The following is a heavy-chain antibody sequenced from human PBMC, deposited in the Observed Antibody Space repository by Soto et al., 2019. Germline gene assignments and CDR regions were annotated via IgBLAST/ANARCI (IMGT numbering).Heavy chain of an antibody. CDR1: GGSISSYY. D-gene: IGHD3-9*01. J-gene: IGHJ5*02. V-gene: IGHV4-59*08. CDR3: ARRRILTNWFDP. Sequence: SEILSLTCTVSGGSISSYYWSWIRQPPGKGLEWIGYIYYSGSTNYNPSLKSRVTISVDTSKNQFSLKLSSVTAADTAVYYCARRRILTNWFDPWGQGTLVTVSS. CDR2: IYYSGST.